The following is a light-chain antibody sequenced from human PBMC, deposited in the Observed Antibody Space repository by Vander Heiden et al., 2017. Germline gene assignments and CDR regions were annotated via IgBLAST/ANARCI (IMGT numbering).Light chain of an antibody. V-gene: IGKV1-27*01. CDR1: QGISNY. CDR2: AAS. CDR3: QKDNSARLT. J-gene: IGKJ3*01. Sequence: DIQMTQSPSSLSASVGDRVTITCRASQGISNYLAWYQQKPGKVPKLLIYAASTSQLGVPSTSSGSGSGTDFTLSISILQPEDVATYYCQKDNSARLTFGHGTKVDIK.